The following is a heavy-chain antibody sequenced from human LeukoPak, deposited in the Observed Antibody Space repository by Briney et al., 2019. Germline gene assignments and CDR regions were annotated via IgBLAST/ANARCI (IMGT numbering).Heavy chain of an antibody. CDR1: GFTFSTYS. Sequence: GGSLRLSCATSGFTFSTYSMNWVRQAPGKGLEWVSYISSSSSSIYYADSVKGRFTISRDNAKNSLYLQMNSLRAEDTAVYYCAGYCSTTSCRNVDYWGQGTLVTVSS. J-gene: IGHJ4*02. D-gene: IGHD2-2*01. CDR3: AGYCSTTSCRNVDY. CDR2: ISSSSSSI. V-gene: IGHV3-48*04.